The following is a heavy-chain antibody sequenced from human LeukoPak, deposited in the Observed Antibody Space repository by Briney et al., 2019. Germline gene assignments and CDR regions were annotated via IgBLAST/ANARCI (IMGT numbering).Heavy chain of an antibody. CDR1: GFTFSSYW. CDR3: AKGGSSSPRSTFDY. CDR2: INGDGSTT. V-gene: IGHV3-74*01. Sequence: GGSLRLSCAASGFTFSSYWMHWVRQAPGKGLVWVSHINGDGSTTSYADSVKGRFTISRDDAKNTVYLQMNSLRAEDTAVYYCAKGGSSSPRSTFDYWGQGTLLTVSS. D-gene: IGHD6-13*01. J-gene: IGHJ4*02.